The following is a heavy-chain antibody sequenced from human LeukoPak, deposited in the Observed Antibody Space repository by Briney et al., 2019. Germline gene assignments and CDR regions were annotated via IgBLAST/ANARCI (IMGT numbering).Heavy chain of an antibody. CDR2: IYYSGST. J-gene: IGHJ6*02. D-gene: IGHD2-2*01. Sequence: PSETLSLTCAVSGGSISSGTYWSWVRQPPGKGLEWIGEIYYSGSTKYNPSLKSLITISVDTSKNQFSLNLRSVTAADTAVYYCARDRVLGRGSTSCLDVWGQGTTVTVSS. V-gene: IGHV4-4*02. CDR3: ARDRVLGRGSTSCLDV. CDR1: GGSISSGTY.